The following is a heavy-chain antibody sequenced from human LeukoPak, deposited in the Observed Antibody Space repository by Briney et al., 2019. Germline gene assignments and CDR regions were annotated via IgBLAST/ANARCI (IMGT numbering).Heavy chain of an antibody. CDR1: GFTFSSYA. J-gene: IGHJ4*02. Sequence: GGSLRLSCAASGFTFSSYAMHWVRQAPGKGLEWVAVISYDGSNKYYADSVKGRFTISRDNSKNTLYLQMNSLRAEDTAVYYCARVSRYYDFWSAPGGFDYWGQGTLVTVSS. V-gene: IGHV3-30-3*01. CDR3: ARVSRYYDFWSAPGGFDY. CDR2: ISYDGSNK. D-gene: IGHD3-3*01.